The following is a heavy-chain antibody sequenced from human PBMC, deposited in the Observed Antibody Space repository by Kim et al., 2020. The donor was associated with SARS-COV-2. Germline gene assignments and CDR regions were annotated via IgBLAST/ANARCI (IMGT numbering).Heavy chain of an antibody. CDR3: AKDRTTAVTTRRGFDY. CDR1: GFTFDDYA. V-gene: IGHV3-9*01. CDR2: IYWDSSSI. Sequence: GGSLRLSCAASGFTFDDYAMRWVRQAPGKGLEWVSVIYWDSSSIGYADSVKGRFTISRDNAKNSLYLQMNSLRAEDTALYYCAKDRTTAVTTRRGFDYWGQGTLVT. J-gene: IGHJ4*02. D-gene: IGHD4-17*01.